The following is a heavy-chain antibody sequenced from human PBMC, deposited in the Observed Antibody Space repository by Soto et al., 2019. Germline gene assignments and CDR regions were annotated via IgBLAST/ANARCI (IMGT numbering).Heavy chain of an antibody. V-gene: IGHV1-69*04. CDR1: GGTFSSYT. J-gene: IGHJ5*02. CDR2: IIPILGIA. CDR3: ARDKEAAVYWFDP. Sequence: ASVKVSCKASGGTFSSYTISWVRQAPGQGLEWMGRIIPILGIANYAQKFQGRVTITADKSTSTAYMELSSLRSEDTAVYYCARDKEAAVYWFDPWGQGTLVTVSS. D-gene: IGHD2-15*01.